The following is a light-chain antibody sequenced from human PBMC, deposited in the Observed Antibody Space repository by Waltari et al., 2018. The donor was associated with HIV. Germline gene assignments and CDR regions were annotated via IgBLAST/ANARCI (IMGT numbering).Light chain of an antibody. CDR2: GNG. CDR1: SSNIGAGYD. CDR3: QSYDSSLGGSV. Sequence: QSVLTQPPSVSGAPGQRVTISCTGSSSNIGAGYDVHWYQQLPGTAPTLLIYGNGNLPAGVRDRFSGSKSGTSAYLAMTGLQAEDEADYYCQSYDSSLGGSVFGGGTKLTVL. V-gene: IGLV1-40*01. J-gene: IGLJ2*01.